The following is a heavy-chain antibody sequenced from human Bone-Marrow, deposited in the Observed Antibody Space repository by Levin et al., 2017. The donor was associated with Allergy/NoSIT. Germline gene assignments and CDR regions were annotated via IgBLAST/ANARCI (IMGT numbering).Heavy chain of an antibody. CDR1: GFTFSNYW. Sequence: GESLKISCAASGFTFSNYWMTWVRQAPGKGLEWVANIKQDGSEKYYVDSVKGRFTISRDNAENSVYLQMNSLRAEDTAVYYCARDRGYYGDYVFPLWGQGTLVTVSS. V-gene: IGHV3-7*01. CDR2: IKQDGSEK. J-gene: IGHJ4*02. CDR3: ARDRGYYGDYVFPL. D-gene: IGHD4-17*01.